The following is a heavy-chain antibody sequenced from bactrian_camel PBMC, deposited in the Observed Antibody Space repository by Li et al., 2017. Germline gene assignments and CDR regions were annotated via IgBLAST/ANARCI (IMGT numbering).Heavy chain of an antibody. D-gene: IGHD2*01. CDR2: VARDGST. Sequence: QLVESGGGSVQAGGSLKLSCVASGYTTRRICMGWLRQTPEKEREGVAAVARDGSTSYADSVKGRFTISKDNAKNTLYLQMNSLKPEDTAMYYCAADLGGYCSRRPYAYWG. CDR1: GYTTRRIC. CDR3: AADLGGYCSRRPYAY. J-gene: IGHJ4*01. V-gene: IGHV3S53*01.